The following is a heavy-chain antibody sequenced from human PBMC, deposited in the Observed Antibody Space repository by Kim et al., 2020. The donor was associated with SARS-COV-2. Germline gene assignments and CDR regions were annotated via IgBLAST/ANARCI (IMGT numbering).Heavy chain of an antibody. J-gene: IGHJ4*01. D-gene: IGHD2-2*01. CDR1: GGSFSGYY. CDR3: ARGARSTSPLMPYFDY. Sequence: SETLSLTCAVYGGSFSGYYWNWIRQPPGKGLEWIGEINHSGSTNYNPSLKSRVTISVDTSKNQFSLKLSSVTAADTAVYYCARGARSTSPLMPYFDYWR. CDR2: INHSGST. V-gene: IGHV4-34*01.